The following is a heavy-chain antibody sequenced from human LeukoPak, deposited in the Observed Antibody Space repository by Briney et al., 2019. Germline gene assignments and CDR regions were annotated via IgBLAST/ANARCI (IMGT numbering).Heavy chain of an antibody. CDR3: ARGEAPAARVDY. CDR1: GGSISSSSYY. D-gene: IGHD2-2*01. J-gene: IGHJ4*02. Sequence: PSETLSLTCTVSGGSISSSSYYWGWIRQPPGKGLEWIGSTYYSGSTYYNPSLKSRVTISVDTSKNQFSLKLSSVTAADTAVYYCARGEAPAARVDYWGQGTLVTVSS. V-gene: IGHV4-39*07. CDR2: TYYSGST.